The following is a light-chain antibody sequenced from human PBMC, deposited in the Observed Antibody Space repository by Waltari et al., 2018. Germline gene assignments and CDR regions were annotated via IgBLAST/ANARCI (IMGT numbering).Light chain of an antibody. CDR2: GFT. CDR3: CSYARSRTLL. J-gene: IGLJ3*02. CDR1: SSDIGTYNY. V-gene: IGLV2-23*01. Sequence: QSALTPPASVSGSPGQSTTISCTGTSSDIGTYNYVPWYQQYPGKAPKLMIHGFTNRPSGVSDRFSGSKSGNTASLTISGLQAEDEAVYYCCSYARSRTLLFGGGTELTVL.